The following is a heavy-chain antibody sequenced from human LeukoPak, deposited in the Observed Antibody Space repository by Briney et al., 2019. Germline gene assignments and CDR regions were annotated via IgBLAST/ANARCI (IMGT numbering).Heavy chain of an antibody. CDR3: ASMGSSEHKKFDY. CDR1: GVSFSGYY. CDR2: INHSGST. D-gene: IGHD6-25*01. V-gene: IGHV4-34*01. Sequence: SETLSLTCAGYGVSFSGYYWSWIRQPPGKGLDWIGEINHSGSTNYNPSLKSRVTISVDTSKNQFSLKLSSVTAADTAVYYCASMGSSEHKKFDYWGQGTLVTVSS. J-gene: IGHJ4*02.